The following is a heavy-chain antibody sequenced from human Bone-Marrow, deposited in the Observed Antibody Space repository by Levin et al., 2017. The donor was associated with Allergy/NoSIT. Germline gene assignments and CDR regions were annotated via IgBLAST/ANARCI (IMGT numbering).Heavy chain of an antibody. CDR3: SKSPDNSILGNWFDP. J-gene: IGHJ5*02. V-gene: IGHV3-9*01. Sequence: SLKISCAASGFSFDDYAMHWVRQAPGKGLEWVSSISWSSSNMAYADSVKGRFTISRDNAKNSLYLQMNKLRPEDTAFYYCSKSPDNSILGNWFDPWGQGTPVTVSS. CDR1: GFSFDDYA. CDR2: ISWSSSNM. D-gene: IGHD4-11*01.